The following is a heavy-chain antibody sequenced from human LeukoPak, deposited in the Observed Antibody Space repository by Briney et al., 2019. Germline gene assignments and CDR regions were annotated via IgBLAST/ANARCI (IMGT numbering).Heavy chain of an antibody. CDR3: ATATTRGYSGFAGG. D-gene: IGHD5-12*01. Sequence: GGSLRLSCAGSGITFSNAWMSWVRQAPGKGLEWVSYISTGSSTIYYADSVKGRFTISRDNAKNSLYLEMNSLRDEDTAVYYCATATTRGYSGFAGGWGQGTLVTVSS. V-gene: IGHV3-48*02. CDR2: ISTGSSTI. J-gene: IGHJ4*02. CDR1: GITFSNAW.